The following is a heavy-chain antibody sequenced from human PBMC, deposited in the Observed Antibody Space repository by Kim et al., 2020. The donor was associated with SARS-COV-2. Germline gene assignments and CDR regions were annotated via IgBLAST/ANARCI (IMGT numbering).Heavy chain of an antibody. D-gene: IGHD3-9*01. J-gene: IGHJ4*02. V-gene: IGHV4-34*01. CDR1: GGSFSGYY. CDR3: ARGVILRYFDWHLHAQGHFDY. CDR2: INHSGST. Sequence: SETLSLTCAVYGGSFSGYYWSWIRQPPGKGLEWIGEINHSGSTNYNPSLKSRVTISVDTSKNQFSLKLSSVTAADTAVYYCARGVILRYFDWHLHAQGHFDYWGQGTLVTVSS.